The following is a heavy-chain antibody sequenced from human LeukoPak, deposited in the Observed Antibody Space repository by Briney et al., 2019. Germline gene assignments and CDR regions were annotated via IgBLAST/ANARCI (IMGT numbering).Heavy chain of an antibody. CDR2: IYYSGST. J-gene: IGHJ6*02. CDR3: ARDGAYYDFWSGYYTDYYYYGMDV. Sequence: SETLSLTCTVSGGSISSYYWSWIRQPPGKGLEWIGYIYYSGSTNYNPSLKSRVTMSVDTSKNQFSLKLSSVTAADTAVYYCARDGAYYDFWSGYYTDYYYYGMDVWGQGTTVTVSS. V-gene: IGHV4-59*12. D-gene: IGHD3-3*01. CDR1: GGSISSYY.